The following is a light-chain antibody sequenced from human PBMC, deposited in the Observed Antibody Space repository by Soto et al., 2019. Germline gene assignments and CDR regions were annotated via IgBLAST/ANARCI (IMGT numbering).Light chain of an antibody. CDR2: EGY. V-gene: IGLV2-8*01. CDR1: SSDVGGYNY. J-gene: IGLJ2*01. Sequence: QSAPTQPPSASGSPGQSVTFSCTGTSSDVGGYNYVSWYQQYPGKAPKLMIYEGYKRHSGVPDRFSGSKSGNTASLTVSGLQPEDEADYYCSAYAGSSTWVLGGGTKVTVL. CDR3: SAYAGSSTWV.